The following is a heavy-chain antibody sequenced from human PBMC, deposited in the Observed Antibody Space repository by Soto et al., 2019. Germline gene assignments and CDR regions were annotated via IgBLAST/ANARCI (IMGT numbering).Heavy chain of an antibody. Sequence: SGGSLRLSCAASGFTFSSYWMSWVRQAPGKGLEWVANIKQDGSEKYYVDSVKGRFTISRDNAKNSLYLQMNSLRAEDTAVYYCARGGSVVVAATAAFDIWGQGTMVTVSS. CDR3: ARGGSVVVAATAAFDI. CDR2: IKQDGSEK. V-gene: IGHV3-7*01. D-gene: IGHD2-15*01. J-gene: IGHJ3*02. CDR1: GFTFSSYW.